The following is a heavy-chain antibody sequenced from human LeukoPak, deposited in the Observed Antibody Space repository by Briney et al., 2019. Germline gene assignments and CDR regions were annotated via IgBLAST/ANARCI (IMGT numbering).Heavy chain of an antibody. D-gene: IGHD4-17*01. V-gene: IGHV1-24*01. J-gene: IGHJ4*02. CDR2: FDPSDGEP. Sequence: ASVKVSCKISRYTLSELSMHGVRQAAGKGLEWMGGFDPSDGEPIYAQKFQGRVNMSEDTSTETAYMNLSSLRSEDTAVCYWATEVVRYGDVHYFDSWGQGTLVTVSS. CDR3: ATEVVRYGDVHYFDS. CDR1: RYTLSELS.